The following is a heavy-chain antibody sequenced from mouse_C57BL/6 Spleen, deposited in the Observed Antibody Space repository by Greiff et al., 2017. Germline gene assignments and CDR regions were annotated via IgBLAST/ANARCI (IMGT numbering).Heavy chain of an antibody. CDR3: ARRHPGAVDY. V-gene: IGHV5-9*01. CDR2: ISGGGGNT. Sequence: EVQRVESGGGLVKPGGSLKLSCAASGFTFSSYTMSWVRQTPEKRLEWVATISGGGGNTYYPDSVKGRFTISRDNAKNTLYLQMSSLRSEDTALYYCARRHPGAVDYWGQGTSVTVSS. CDR1: GFTFSSYT. J-gene: IGHJ4*01.